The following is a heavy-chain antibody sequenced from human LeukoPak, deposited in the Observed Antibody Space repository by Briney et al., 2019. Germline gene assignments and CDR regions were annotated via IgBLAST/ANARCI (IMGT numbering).Heavy chain of an antibody. D-gene: IGHD4-17*01. V-gene: IGHV3-23*01. J-gene: IGHJ4*02. CDR1: GFTVSDYA. CDR2: ITTSGGAS. Sequence: PGGSLRLSCAASGFTVSDYALNWVRQAPGKGLEWVSFITTSGGASHYADSVKGRFPVSRDNSNNTLFLQMSGLRAEDTAVYYCAKGTAVTTFFDSWGQGALVAVSS. CDR3: AKGTAVTTFFDS.